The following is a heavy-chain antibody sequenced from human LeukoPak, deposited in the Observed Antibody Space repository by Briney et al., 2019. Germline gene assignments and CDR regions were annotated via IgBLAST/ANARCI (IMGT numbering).Heavy chain of an antibody. D-gene: IGHD2-15*01. CDR3: AKGKGSSSSSIDW. CDR2: ISDSGGST. V-gene: IGHV3-23*01. J-gene: IGHJ4*02. CDR1: GFTFNTYA. Sequence: PGGSLRLSCAASGFTFNTYAMNWVRQAPGKGLEWDSAISDSGGSTYYADSVKGRFTISRDNSKNTVYLQIHRLRAEDTAVYYCAKGKGSSSSSIDWWGQGTLVTVSS.